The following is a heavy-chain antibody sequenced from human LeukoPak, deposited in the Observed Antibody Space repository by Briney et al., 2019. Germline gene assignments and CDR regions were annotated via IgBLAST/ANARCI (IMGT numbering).Heavy chain of an antibody. CDR2: IYSTGST. J-gene: IGHJ3*02. Sequence: SETLSLTRIVSGGSISSGAYYWAWIRQPPGKGLEWIGSIYSTGSTYKNPSLKSRVTISIDTSKNQFSLKLNSVTAADTAVFYCAREPITSGGNDAFDIWGQGTMVTVSS. CDR3: AREPITSGGNDAFDI. CDR1: GGSISSGAYY. D-gene: IGHD3-16*01. V-gene: IGHV4-39*02.